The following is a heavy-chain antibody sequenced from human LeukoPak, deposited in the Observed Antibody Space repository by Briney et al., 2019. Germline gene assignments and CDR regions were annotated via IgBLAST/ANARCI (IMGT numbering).Heavy chain of an antibody. D-gene: IGHD3-3*01. Sequence: SQTLSLTCTVSGGSISSGGYYWSWIRQPPGKGLEWIGYIYHSGSTYYNPSLKSRVTISVDRSKNQFSLKLSSVTAADTAVYYCARDRDFWSGPSYYMDVWGKGTTVTVSS. CDR3: ARDRDFWSGPSYYMDV. CDR1: GGSISSGGYY. CDR2: IYHSGST. V-gene: IGHV4-30-2*01. J-gene: IGHJ6*03.